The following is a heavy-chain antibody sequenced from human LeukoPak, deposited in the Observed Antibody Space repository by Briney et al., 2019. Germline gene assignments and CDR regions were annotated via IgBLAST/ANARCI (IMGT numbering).Heavy chain of an antibody. D-gene: IGHD1-26*01. CDR1: GGTFSSYA. CDR2: IIPIFGIA. V-gene: IGHV1-69*04. J-gene: IGHJ4*02. CDR3: ARELSSGSYTRSYYFDY. Sequence: ASVKLSCKASGGTFSSYAISWVRQAPGQGLEWMGRIIPIFGIANYAQKFQGRVTITADKSTCTDYMELSSLRSEDTAVYYCARELSSGSYTRSYYFDYWGQGTLVTVSS.